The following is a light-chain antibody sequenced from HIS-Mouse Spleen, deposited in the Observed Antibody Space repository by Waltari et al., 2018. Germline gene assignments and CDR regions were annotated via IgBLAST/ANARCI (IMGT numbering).Light chain of an antibody. J-gene: IGKJ3*01. V-gene: IGKV3-20*01. Sequence: EIVLTHSPVTLSLSPGERATLPCRASQSVSSSYLAWYQQKPGQAPRLLIYGASSRATGIPDRFSGSGSGTDFTLTISRLEPEDFAVYYCQQYGSSFTFGPGTKVDIK. CDR3: QQYGSSFT. CDR1: QSVSSSY. CDR2: GAS.